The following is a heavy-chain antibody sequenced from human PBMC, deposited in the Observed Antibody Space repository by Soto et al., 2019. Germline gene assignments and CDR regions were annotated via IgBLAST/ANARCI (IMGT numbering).Heavy chain of an antibody. CDR1: GGSFSGYC. CDR2: ICHGGGA. Sequence: VQLQQWGAGLLKPSETLSLTCAVYGGSFSGYCWSWIRQTPGERREWVGDICHGGGANYNPSLKIRVSVSMDPSKNQFSLKLNSVIAADTAVYYCAGYSNSWSKYVKHWGRGSLVTVSS. J-gene: IGHJ1*01. V-gene: IGHV4-34*01. CDR3: AGYSNSWSKYVKH. D-gene: IGHD6-13*01.